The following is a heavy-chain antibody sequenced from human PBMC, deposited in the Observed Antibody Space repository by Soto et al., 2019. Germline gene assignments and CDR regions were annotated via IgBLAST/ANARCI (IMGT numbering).Heavy chain of an antibody. D-gene: IGHD3-10*02. Sequence: GGSLRLSCAASGFTFSSYGMHWVRQAPGKGLEWVAVISYDGSNKYYADSVKGRFTISRDNSKNTLYLQMNSLRAEDTAVYYCAKDNSGYVLAVWGQGTTVTGSS. J-gene: IGHJ6*02. CDR2: ISYDGSNK. V-gene: IGHV3-30*18. CDR3: AKDNSGYVLAV. CDR1: GFTFSSYG.